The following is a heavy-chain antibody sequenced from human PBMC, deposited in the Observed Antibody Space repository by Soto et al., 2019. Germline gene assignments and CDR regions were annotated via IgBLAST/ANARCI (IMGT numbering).Heavy chain of an antibody. Sequence: QVQLVQSGAEVKKPGASVKVSCKASGYTFTSYGISWVRQAPGQGLEWMGWISAYNGNTNYAHKLQGRVTMATDTSTSTDYMELRSLRSDDTAVYYCARDYYYDSSGLDYWGQGTLVTVSS. D-gene: IGHD3-22*01. CDR2: ISAYNGNT. V-gene: IGHV1-18*04. CDR1: GYTFTSYG. CDR3: ARDYYYDSSGLDY. J-gene: IGHJ4*02.